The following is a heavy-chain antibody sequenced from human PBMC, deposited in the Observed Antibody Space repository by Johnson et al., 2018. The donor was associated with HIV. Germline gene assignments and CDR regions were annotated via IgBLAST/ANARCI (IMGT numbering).Heavy chain of an antibody. CDR1: GFTFSNYG. CDR2: ISYDGSKK. CDR3: AKMQPLVGASF. V-gene: IGHV3-30*18. Sequence: QMQLVESGGGVVQPGRSLRLSCVASGFTFSNYGMHWVRQAPGKGLEWVAVISYDGSKKYYADSVKGRFTISRDNSKNTLYLQMNSLRAEDTAVYYCAKMQPLVGASFWGQGTMVTVSS. J-gene: IGHJ3*01. D-gene: IGHD1-26*01.